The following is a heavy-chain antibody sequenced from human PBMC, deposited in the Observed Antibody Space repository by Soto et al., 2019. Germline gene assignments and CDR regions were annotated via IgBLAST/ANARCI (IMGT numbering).Heavy chain of an antibody. CDR1: GGSISSYY. D-gene: IGHD3-3*01. CDR3: ARCGTRCDFWSCYSHGLDV. V-gene: IGHV4-59*01. CDR2: IYYSGST. J-gene: IGHJ6*02. Sequence: SETLSLTCTVSGGSISSYYWSWIRQPPGKGLEWIGYIYYSGSTNYNPPLKSRVTISVDTSKNQFSLKLSSVTAADTAVYYCARCGTRCDFWSCYSHGLDVWGQGTPVTVSS.